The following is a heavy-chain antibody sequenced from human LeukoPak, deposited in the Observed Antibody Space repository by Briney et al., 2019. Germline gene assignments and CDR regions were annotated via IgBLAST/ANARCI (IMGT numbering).Heavy chain of an antibody. Sequence: GGSLRLSCAASGFTFSSYSMNWVRQAPGKGLEWVSSISSSSSYIYYADSVKGRFTISRDNSKNTLYLQMNSLRAEDTAVYYCAKVPGKVYAIVFDYWGQGTLVTVSS. CDR3: AKVPGKVYAIVFDY. CDR1: GFTFSSYS. D-gene: IGHD2-8*01. CDR2: ISSSSSYI. V-gene: IGHV3-21*04. J-gene: IGHJ4*02.